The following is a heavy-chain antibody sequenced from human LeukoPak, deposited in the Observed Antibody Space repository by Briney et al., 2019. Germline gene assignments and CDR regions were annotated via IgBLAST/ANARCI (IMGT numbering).Heavy chain of an antibody. CDR2: INPDGSST. J-gene: IGHJ4*02. CDR1: GFSFSTYW. V-gene: IGHV3-74*01. CDR3: AREGRTPPCN. Sequence: GGSLRLSCAASGFSFSTYWMHWVRQAPGKGLVWVSQINPDGSSTDYADSVKGRFTSSRDNAKNTVNLQMNSLRAEDTAVYYCAREGRTPPCNWGQGTLVTVSS.